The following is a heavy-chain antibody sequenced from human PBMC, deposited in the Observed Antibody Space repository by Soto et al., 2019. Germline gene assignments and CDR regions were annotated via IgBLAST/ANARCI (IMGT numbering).Heavy chain of an antibody. D-gene: IGHD3-22*01. CDR2: IWYDGSNK. CDR3: AKLVHYYDSSGLGP. V-gene: IGHV3-33*03. J-gene: IGHJ5*02. Sequence: HPGGSLRLSCAASGFTFSSYGMHWVRQAPGKGLEWVAVIWYDGSNKYYADSVKGRFTISRDNAKNSLYLQMNSLRAEDTALYYCAKLVHYYDSSGLGPWGQGTLVTVS. CDR1: GFTFSSYG.